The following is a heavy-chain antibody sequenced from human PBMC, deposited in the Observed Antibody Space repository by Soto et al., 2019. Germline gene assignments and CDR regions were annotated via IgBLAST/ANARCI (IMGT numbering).Heavy chain of an antibody. CDR3: ARDLDYYDSSGYLKPLPFDY. CDR1: GFTFSSYA. V-gene: IGHV3-30-3*01. J-gene: IGHJ4*02. D-gene: IGHD3-22*01. Sequence: QVQLVESGGGVVQPGRSLRLSCAASGFTFSSYAMHWVRQAPGKGLEWVAVISYDGSNKYYADSVKGRFTISRDNSKNTLYLQMNSLRAEDTAVYYCARDLDYYDSSGYLKPLPFDYWGQGTLVTVS. CDR2: ISYDGSNK.